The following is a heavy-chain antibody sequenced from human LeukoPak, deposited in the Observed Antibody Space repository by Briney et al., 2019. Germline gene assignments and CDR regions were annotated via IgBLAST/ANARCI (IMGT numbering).Heavy chain of an antibody. CDR3: ARDASNVLPDAFDI. D-gene: IGHD2-15*01. CDR1: GGSFSGYY. CDR2: INHSGST. Sequence: SETLSLTCAVYGGSFSGYYWSWIRQPPGKGLEWIGEINHSGSTNYNPSLKSRVTISVDTSKNQFSLKLSSVTAADTAVYYCARDASNVLPDAFDIWGQGTMVTVSS. V-gene: IGHV4-34*01. J-gene: IGHJ3*02.